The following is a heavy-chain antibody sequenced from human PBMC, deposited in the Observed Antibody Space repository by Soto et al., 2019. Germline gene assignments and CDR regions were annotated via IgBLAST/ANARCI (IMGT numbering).Heavy chain of an antibody. Sequence: PSETLSLTCTVSGGTISSGDYHWSWIRQPPGKGLEWIGNIHNSGNIYYNPSLKSRLSISVDTSKNQFSLKLSSVTAADTAVYFCARATNIIPRFSSGSAPWGRGTLVPVSP. CDR2: IHNSGNI. V-gene: IGHV4-30-4*01. D-gene: IGHD3-3*01. CDR1: GGTISSGDYH. J-gene: IGHJ5*02. CDR3: ARATNIIPRFSSGSAP.